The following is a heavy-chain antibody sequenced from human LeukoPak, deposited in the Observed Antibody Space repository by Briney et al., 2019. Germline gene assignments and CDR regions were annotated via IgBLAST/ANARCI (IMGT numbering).Heavy chain of an antibody. D-gene: IGHD6-13*01. Sequence: SETLSLTCTVSGGSISSYYWSWIRQPPGKGLEWIGYIYTSGGTNYNPSLKSRVTISVDTSKNQFSLKLSSVTAADTAVYYCARLVRGSSWYYFDYWGQGTLVTVSS. V-gene: IGHV4-4*09. J-gene: IGHJ4*02. CDR1: GGSISSYY. CDR2: IYTSGGT. CDR3: ARLVRGSSWYYFDY.